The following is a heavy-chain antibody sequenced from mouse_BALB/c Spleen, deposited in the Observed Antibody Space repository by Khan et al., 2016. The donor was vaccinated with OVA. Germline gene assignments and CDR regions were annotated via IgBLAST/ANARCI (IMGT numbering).Heavy chain of an antibody. D-gene: IGHD1-2*01. J-gene: IGHJ4*01. Sequence: VQLKESGGGLVQPGGSLKLSCAASGFTFSSNTMSWVRQIPEKRLEWVAYITNGGGNTYYPDTVKGRFTISRDNAKNTLYLQMSSLKSEDTAMYYCARIPTFITTALDYWGQGTSVTVSS. CDR1: GFTFSSNT. V-gene: IGHV5-12-2*01. CDR3: ARIPTFITTALDY. CDR2: ITNGGGNT.